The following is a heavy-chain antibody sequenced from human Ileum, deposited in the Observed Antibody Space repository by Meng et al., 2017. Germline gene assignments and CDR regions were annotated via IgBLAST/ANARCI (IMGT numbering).Heavy chain of an antibody. Sequence: ASVKVSCKASGYTFTSYDINWVRQAHGQGLEWVGWMNPNSGNTGYAQKFQGRVTITRNTSISTAYMELSSLTPEDTAVYFCARRFSDSGTTLAYWGQGTLVTVSS. V-gene: IGHV1-8*03. CDR3: ARRFSDSGTTLAY. D-gene: IGHD3-10*01. CDR2: MNPNSGNT. CDR1: GYTFTSYD. J-gene: IGHJ4*02.